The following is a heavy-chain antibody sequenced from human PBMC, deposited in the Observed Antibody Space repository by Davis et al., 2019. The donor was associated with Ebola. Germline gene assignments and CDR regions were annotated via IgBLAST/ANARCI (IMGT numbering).Heavy chain of an antibody. CDR1: GDSVSSNSAA. CDR3: AREQQWLVPGYFQH. Sequence: SQTLSLTCAISGDSVSSNSAAWHWIRQSPSRGLEWLGRTYYRSKWYNDYAVSVKSRITINPDTSKNQFSLQLNSVTPEDTAVYYCAREQQWLVPGYFQHWGQGTLVTVSS. V-gene: IGHV6-1*01. CDR2: TYYRSKWYN. D-gene: IGHD6-19*01. J-gene: IGHJ1*01.